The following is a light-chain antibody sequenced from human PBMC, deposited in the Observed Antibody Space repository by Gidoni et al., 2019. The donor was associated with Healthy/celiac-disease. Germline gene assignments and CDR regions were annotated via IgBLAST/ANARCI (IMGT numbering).Light chain of an antibody. CDR1: QSVSSY. J-gene: IGKJ4*01. Sequence: DMVFTQSPATLSLSPGERAPLSCRASQSVSSYLAWYQQKPGQAPRLLIYDASNRATGIPARFSGSGSGTDFTLTISSLEPEDFAVYYCQQRSNWPLTFGGGTKVEIK. CDR3: QQRSNWPLT. CDR2: DAS. V-gene: IGKV3-11*01.